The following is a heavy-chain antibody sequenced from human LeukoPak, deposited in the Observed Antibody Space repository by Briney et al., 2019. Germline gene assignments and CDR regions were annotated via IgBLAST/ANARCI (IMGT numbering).Heavy chain of an antibody. J-gene: IGHJ4*02. CDR3: ARDGYTTSSVFRD. CDR1: GFTFNDYW. D-gene: IGHD6-6*01. V-gene: IGHV3-7*01. CDR2: INKDGSDK. Sequence: GSLRLSCAASGFTFNDYWMTWVRQVPGRGLEWVANINKDGSDKYYVDSVRGRFTISRDNAKNSLYLQMNSLRAEDTAVYYCARDGYTTSSVFRDWGQGTLVTVSS.